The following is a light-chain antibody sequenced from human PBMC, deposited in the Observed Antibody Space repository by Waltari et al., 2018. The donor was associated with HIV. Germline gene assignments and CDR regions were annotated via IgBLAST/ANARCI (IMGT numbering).Light chain of an antibody. V-gene: IGLV8-61*01. J-gene: IGLJ2*01. Sequence: HTVVTQEPSSSVSPGGTVKLTGGLNSGSVLTSHYPTWYQQTPAQTPGARVSTPVFRATWVRDRFAGSSLGSKAALTIAETQADDEYDYHCMLYMGSDSWLFGGGTRLAVL. CDR2: TPV. CDR1: SGSVLTSHY. CDR3: MLYMGSDSWL.